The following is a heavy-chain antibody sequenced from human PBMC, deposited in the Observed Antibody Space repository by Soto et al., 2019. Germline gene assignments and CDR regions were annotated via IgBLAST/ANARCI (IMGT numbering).Heavy chain of an antibody. J-gene: IGHJ4*02. Sequence: EVQLMESGGGLVKPGGSLRLSCAASGFTFSDYSMNWVRQAPGKGLEWVSTISSTGTYIYYADSVKGRFTISSDNAHNSLFLPWTNLRAEDTAIYYCARNDYGDLDYWGQGTLVTVSS. CDR1: GFTFSDYS. D-gene: IGHD4-17*01. CDR3: ARNDYGDLDY. V-gene: IGHV3-21*01. CDR2: ISSTGTYI.